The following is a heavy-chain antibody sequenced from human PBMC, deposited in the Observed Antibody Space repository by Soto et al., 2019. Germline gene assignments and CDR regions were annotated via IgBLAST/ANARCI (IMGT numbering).Heavy chain of an antibody. CDR3: AIVSSYGTGRYCSDH. D-gene: IGHD3-10*01. Sequence: QVQLVESGGGVVQPGRSLRLSCAASGFTFSSYGMHWVRQAPGKGLEWVADIGYDGSNKYYADSVKGRFTISRNNSKNPRYLQMNSLRADDTAVYDCAIVSSYGTGRYCSDHWGHGTLVTVTS. V-gene: IGHV3-33*01. J-gene: IGHJ4*01. CDR2: IGYDGSNK. CDR1: GFTFSSYG.